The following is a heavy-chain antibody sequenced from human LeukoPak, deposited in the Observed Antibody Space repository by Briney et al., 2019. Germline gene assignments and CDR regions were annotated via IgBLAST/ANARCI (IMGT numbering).Heavy chain of an antibody. J-gene: IGHJ6*02. D-gene: IGHD3-3*02. V-gene: IGHV3-9*01. CDR1: GFTFDDYA. CDR3: AKDSIAELSTYYYYGMDV. CDR2: ISWNSGSI. Sequence: GRSLRLSCAASGFTFDDYAMHWVRQAPGKGLEWVSGISWNSGSIGYADSVKGRFTISRDNAKNSLYLQMNSLRAEDTALYYCAKDSIAELSTYYYYGMDVWDQGTTVTVSS.